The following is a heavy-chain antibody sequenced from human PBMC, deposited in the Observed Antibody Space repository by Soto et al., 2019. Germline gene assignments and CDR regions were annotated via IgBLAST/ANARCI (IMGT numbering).Heavy chain of an antibody. CDR3: AGRCDWDDVGFDY. CDR2: IWDDGRNK. Sequence: QVQLVESGGGVVQPGRSLRLSCAASGFTFSSYGMHWVRQAPGKGLEWVAVIWDDGRNKYYADSVKGRFTISRDNSKNTVYLQMNSLRAEDTAVYYWAGRCDWDDVGFDYWGQGTLVTVSS. CDR1: GFTFSSYG. V-gene: IGHV3-33*01. D-gene: IGHD1-1*01. J-gene: IGHJ4*02.